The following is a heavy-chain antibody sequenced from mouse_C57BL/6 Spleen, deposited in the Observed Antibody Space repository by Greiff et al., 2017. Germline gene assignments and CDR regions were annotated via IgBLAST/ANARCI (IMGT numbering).Heavy chain of an antibody. J-gene: IGHJ4*01. Sequence: EVKLMESGGGLVQPGGSMKLSCAASGFTFSDAWMDWVRQSPEKGLEWVAEIRNKANNHATYYAESVKGRFTISRDDSKSSVYLQMNSLRAEDTGIYYCTGYGYDMDAMDYWGQGTSVTVSS. V-gene: IGHV6-6*01. CDR2: IRNKANNHAT. CDR3: TGYGYDMDAMDY. D-gene: IGHD2-2*01. CDR1: GFTFSDAW.